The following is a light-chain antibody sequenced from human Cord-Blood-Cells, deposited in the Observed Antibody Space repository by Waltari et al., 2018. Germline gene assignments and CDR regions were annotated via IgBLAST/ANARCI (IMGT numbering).Light chain of an antibody. V-gene: IGKV1-39*01. CDR1: QSISSY. CDR3: KKGNRTPSP. Sequence: DIQMTQSPSSLSASVGDRVTITCRASQSISSYLNWYQQKPGKAPKLLIYAASSLQSGAQSRSMGSELGKDFTLTIRSRKPEDFAPYSGKKGNRTPSPFGQGTK. J-gene: IGKJ2*01. CDR2: AAS.